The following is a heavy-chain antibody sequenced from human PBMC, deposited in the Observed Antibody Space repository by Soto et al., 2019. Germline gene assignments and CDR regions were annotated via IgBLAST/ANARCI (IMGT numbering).Heavy chain of an antibody. CDR2: IYYTGST. CDR1: GGSVSSGNYY. Sequence: SETLSLTCTVSGGSVSSGNYYWSWIRQPPGKGLEWIGYIYYTGSTNYNPSLKSRVTISVDTSKNQFSLKLSSVTAADTAVYYCARVVYITSKRFLARWFDPWGQGTLVPVSS. CDR3: ARVVYITSKRFLARWFDP. J-gene: IGHJ5*02. V-gene: IGHV4-30-4*08. D-gene: IGHD3-3*01.